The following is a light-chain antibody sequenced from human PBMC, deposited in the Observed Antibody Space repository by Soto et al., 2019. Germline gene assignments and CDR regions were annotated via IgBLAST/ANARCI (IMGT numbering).Light chain of an antibody. Sequence: IVMTQSPASLSVSPGEGATLSCRASQSVSNNLAWYQQKPGRASRLLIYGASTRATGIPARFSGSGSGTDFTLTISSLQSEDFAVYYCQQYNNWPRGTLGQGTKVDIK. CDR1: QSVSNN. CDR3: QQYNNWPRGT. CDR2: GAS. J-gene: IGKJ1*01. V-gene: IGKV3-15*01.